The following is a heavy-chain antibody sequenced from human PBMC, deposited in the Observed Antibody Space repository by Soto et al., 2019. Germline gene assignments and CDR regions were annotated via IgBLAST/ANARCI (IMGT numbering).Heavy chain of an antibody. D-gene: IGHD2-2*01. CDR3: AESGGDIVVVPAAIRSYYYYGMDV. Sequence: ASVKVSCKASGGTFSSYAISWVRQAPGQGLEWMGGIIPIFGTANYAQKFQGRVTITADESTSTAYMELSSLRSEDTAVYYCAESGGDIVVVPAAIRSYYYYGMDVWGQGTTVTVSS. J-gene: IGHJ6*02. CDR2: IIPIFGTA. V-gene: IGHV1-69*13. CDR1: GGTFSSYA.